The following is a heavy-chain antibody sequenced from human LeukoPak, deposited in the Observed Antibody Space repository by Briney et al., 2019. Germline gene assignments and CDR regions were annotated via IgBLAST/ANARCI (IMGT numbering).Heavy chain of an antibody. Sequence: ASVKVSCKASGGTFSSYAIGWVRQAPGQGLEWMGGIIPIFGTANYAQKFQGRVTITTDESTSTAYMELSSLRSEDTAVYYCARVPGSAPTPYYYYYYMDVWGKGTTVTVSS. J-gene: IGHJ6*03. D-gene: IGHD3-10*01. CDR3: ARVPGSAPTPYYYYYYMDV. V-gene: IGHV1-69*05. CDR1: GGTFSSYA. CDR2: IIPIFGTA.